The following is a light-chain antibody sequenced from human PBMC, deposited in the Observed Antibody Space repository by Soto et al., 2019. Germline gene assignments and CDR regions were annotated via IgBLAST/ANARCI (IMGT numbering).Light chain of an antibody. Sequence: EIVMTQSPATLSVSPGGRATLSCRASQSVSSNLAWYQQKPGQAPRLLIYGASTRATGFPARFSGSGSGTEFTLTISSLQSEDFAVYYCQQYNLWPPETFGQGTKVDIK. J-gene: IGKJ1*01. CDR2: GAS. V-gene: IGKV3-15*01. CDR1: QSVSSN. CDR3: QQYNLWPPET.